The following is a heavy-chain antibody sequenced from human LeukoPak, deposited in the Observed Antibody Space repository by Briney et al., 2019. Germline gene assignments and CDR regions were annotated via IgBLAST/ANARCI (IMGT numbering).Heavy chain of an antibody. Sequence: PSETLSLTCTVSGGSISSYYWSWIRQPPGEGLEWIGYIYYSGSTNYNPSLRSRVTISVDTSKNQFSLKLSSVTAADTAVYYCARCIGSSSFARWFDPWGQGTLVTVSS. CDR1: GGSISSYY. CDR3: ARCIGSSSFARWFDP. V-gene: IGHV4-59*01. D-gene: IGHD6-6*01. CDR2: IYYSGST. J-gene: IGHJ5*02.